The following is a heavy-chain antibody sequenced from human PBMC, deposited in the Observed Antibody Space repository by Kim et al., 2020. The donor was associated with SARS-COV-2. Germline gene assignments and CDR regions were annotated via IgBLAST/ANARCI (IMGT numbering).Heavy chain of an antibody. CDR1: GFTFSSYA. CDR3: AKGGGYYYYGSGSYIDY. J-gene: IGHJ4*02. Sequence: GGSLRLSCAASGFTFSSYAMSWVRQAPGKGLEWVSGISGSGGTTYYADSVKGRFTISRDNSKNTLYLQMNSLRAEDTAVYYCAKGGGYYYYGSGSYIDYWGQGTLVTVSS. D-gene: IGHD3-10*01. V-gene: IGHV3-23*01. CDR2: ISGSGGTT.